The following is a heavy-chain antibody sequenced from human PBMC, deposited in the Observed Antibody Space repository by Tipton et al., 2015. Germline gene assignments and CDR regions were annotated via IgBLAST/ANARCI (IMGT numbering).Heavy chain of an antibody. CDR2: IGIVGDT. V-gene: IGHV3-13*01. D-gene: IGHD6-13*01. J-gene: IGHJ5*02. CDR3: ARGGIAAAGTPLDL. CDR1: GFSLSRYE. Sequence: GSLRLSCAASGFSLSRYEIHWVRQTAGKGLEWVSGIGIVGDTYYPGSVKGRFTIFREDAQNSLHLQLNSLRAGDTAVYYCARGGIAAAGTPLDLWGQGTLVTVSS.